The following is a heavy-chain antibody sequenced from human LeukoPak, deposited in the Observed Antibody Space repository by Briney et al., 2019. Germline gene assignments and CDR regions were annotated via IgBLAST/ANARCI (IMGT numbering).Heavy chain of an antibody. D-gene: IGHD4/OR15-4a*01. CDR3: AIDCRTLPGADYFDY. CDR1: GGTFSSYA. Sequence: SVKVSCKASGGTFSSYAISWVRQAPGQWLEWMGGIIPIFGTANYAQKFQGRVTITADESTSTAYMELSSLRSEDTAVYYCAIDCRTLPGADYFDYWGQGTLVTVSS. J-gene: IGHJ4*02. CDR2: IIPIFGTA. V-gene: IGHV1-69*01.